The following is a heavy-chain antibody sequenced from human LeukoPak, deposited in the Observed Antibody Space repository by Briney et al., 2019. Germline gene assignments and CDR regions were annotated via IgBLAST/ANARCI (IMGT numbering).Heavy chain of an antibody. CDR2: IRYDGSNK. CDR3: ARVKGGIAAAGNYFDY. J-gene: IGHJ4*02. Sequence: PGRSLRLSCAASGFTFSSYGMHWVRQAPGKGLEWVAVIRYDGSNKYYADSVKGRITISRDNSKNTLHLQMNSLRTEDTAVYYCARVKGGIAAAGNYFDYWGQGTLVTVSS. V-gene: IGHV3-30*05. D-gene: IGHD6-13*01. CDR1: GFTFSSYG.